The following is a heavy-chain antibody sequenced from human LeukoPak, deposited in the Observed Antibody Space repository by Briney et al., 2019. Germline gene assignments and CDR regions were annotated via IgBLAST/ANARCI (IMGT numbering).Heavy chain of an antibody. CDR3: ARNIYDSSGYYPLYYYYYYMDV. D-gene: IGHD3-22*01. CDR1: GFTFSSYW. Sequence: PGGSLRLSCAASGFTFSSYWMHWVRQAPGKGLVWVSRISSDGSSTSYADSVKGRFTISRDNAKNTLYLQMNSLRAEDTAVYYCARNIYDSSGYYPLYYYYYYMDVWGKGTTVTVSS. CDR2: ISSDGSST. J-gene: IGHJ6*03. V-gene: IGHV3-74*01.